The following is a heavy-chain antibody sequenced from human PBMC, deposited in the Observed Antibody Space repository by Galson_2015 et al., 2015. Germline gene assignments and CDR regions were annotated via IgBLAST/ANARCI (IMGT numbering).Heavy chain of an antibody. J-gene: IGHJ3*02. CDR3: SSLSSRDAFDI. V-gene: IGHV1-3*04. Sequence: AVMFSCKASGDSFTNYAIHWWRWAPGQRLEWMGWIKTGNGNTKYSQKLQVRVTITRDPSASTAYMELSGLRSEDTAVNFCSSLSSRDAFDIWGQGTIVTVSS. CDR2: IKTGNGNT. D-gene: IGHD6-13*01. CDR1: GDSFTNYA.